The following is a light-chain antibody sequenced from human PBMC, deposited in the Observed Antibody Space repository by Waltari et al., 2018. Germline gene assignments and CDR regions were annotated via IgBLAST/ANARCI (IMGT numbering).Light chain of an antibody. Sequence: EIVLAQSPGSLSVSPGDRVTVSCRASQSVSSNYLVWYQQKGGQAPRLLIYGASRRATGIPDRFSGSWSGTDFTLTISRLEPDDFAVYYCQHYGTSTYTFGQGTKLEIK. V-gene: IGKV3-20*01. CDR2: GAS. CDR1: QSVSSNY. CDR3: QHYGTSTYT. J-gene: IGKJ2*01.